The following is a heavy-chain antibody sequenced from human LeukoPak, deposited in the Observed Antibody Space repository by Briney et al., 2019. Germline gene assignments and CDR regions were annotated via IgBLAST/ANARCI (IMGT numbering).Heavy chain of an antibody. CDR2: IYPGDSDT. V-gene: IGHV5-51*01. CDR1: GYSFTNYW. D-gene: IGHD3-3*01. Sequence: GESLKISCKGSGYSFTNYWIGWVRQMPGKGLEWMGIIYPGDSDTKYSPSFQGQVTISADKSISTAYLQWSSLKASDTAMYYCARHANFWSGYKYYYYYMDVWGKGTTVTVSS. J-gene: IGHJ6*03. CDR3: ARHANFWSGYKYYYYYMDV.